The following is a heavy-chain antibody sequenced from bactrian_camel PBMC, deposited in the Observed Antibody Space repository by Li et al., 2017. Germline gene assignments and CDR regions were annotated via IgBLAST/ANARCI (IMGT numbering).Heavy chain of an antibody. CDR3: AADPSYAGSCVGWRDNY. V-gene: IGHV3S55*01. D-gene: IGHD6*01. Sequence: HVQLVESGGGSVQAGGSLRLSCVVSGHSRGSNCVGWYRLPPGRAPAEREGIAAIRRSGGETWYAGSVKGRFAISRDNAKNTLYLQMNSLKPEDTAMYYCAADPSYAGSCVGWRDNYRGQGTQVAVS. CDR1: GHSRGSNC. CDR2: IRRSGGET. J-gene: IGHJ4*01.